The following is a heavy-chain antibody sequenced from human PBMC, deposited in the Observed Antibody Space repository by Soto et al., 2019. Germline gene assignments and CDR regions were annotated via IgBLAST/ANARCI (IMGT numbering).Heavy chain of an antibody. D-gene: IGHD3-10*01. CDR1: GDTFSFYS. V-gene: IGHV1-69*04. Sequence: QVQLVQSGAEVKRPGSSVKVSCKASGDTFSFYSINWVRQAPGLGLEWMGRVNPILSMSNYAQRFQGRVTMPADKSTGTAYMELRGLRAEDTAMYYCATSYGSGYRAFDYWGQGALVTVSS. J-gene: IGHJ4*02. CDR2: VNPILSMS. CDR3: ATSYGSGYRAFDY.